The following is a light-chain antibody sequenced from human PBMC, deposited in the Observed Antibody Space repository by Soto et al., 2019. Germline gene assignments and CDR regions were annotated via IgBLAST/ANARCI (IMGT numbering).Light chain of an antibody. CDR3: MQDLQSPFT. CDR1: QSLLHTNGYNY. J-gene: IGKJ3*01. Sequence: DIVMTQSPLSLPVTPGESASISCRSSQSLLHTNGYNYLDWYLQKPGQSPQLLIYLGSNRASGVPDRFSGSGSGTDFTLKISRVEAEDVGVYSCMQDLQSPFTFGPGTKVEIK. CDR2: LGS. V-gene: IGKV2-28*01.